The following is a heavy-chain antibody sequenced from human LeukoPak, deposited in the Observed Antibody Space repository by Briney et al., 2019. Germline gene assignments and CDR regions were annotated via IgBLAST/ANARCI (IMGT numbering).Heavy chain of an antibody. J-gene: IGHJ4*02. V-gene: IGHV3-30*03. Sequence: PGGSLRLSCAASGFTFSRFGMNWVRQAPGKGLEWVAVISYDGSNGYYADSVKGRFTISRDNSKNSLYLQMNSLRDEDTAVYYCARLEYYYVSGNYYKLFDYWGQGTLVTVCS. D-gene: IGHD3-10*01. CDR2: ISYDGSNG. CDR1: GFTFSRFG. CDR3: ARLEYYYVSGNYYKLFDY.